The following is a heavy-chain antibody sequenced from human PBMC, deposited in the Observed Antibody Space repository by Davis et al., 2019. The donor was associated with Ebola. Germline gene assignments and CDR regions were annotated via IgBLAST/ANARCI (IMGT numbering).Heavy chain of an antibody. CDR2: ISYDGSNK. Sequence: GESLKISCAASGFTFSSYGMHWVRQAPGKGLEWVAVISYDGSNKYYADSVKGRFTISRDNAKNSLYLQMNSLRAEDTAVYYCARDPTFLHQLLLDSYYGMDVWGKGTTVTVSS. V-gene: IGHV3-30*03. CDR3: ARDPTFLHQLLLDSYYGMDV. D-gene: IGHD2-2*01. J-gene: IGHJ6*04. CDR1: GFTFSSYG.